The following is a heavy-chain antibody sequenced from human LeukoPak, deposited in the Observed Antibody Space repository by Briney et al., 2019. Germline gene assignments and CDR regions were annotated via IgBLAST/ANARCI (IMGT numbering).Heavy chain of an antibody. V-gene: IGHV3-21*01. D-gene: IGHD5/OR15-5a*01. CDR3: ARDPTQYLRYGHFDY. J-gene: IGHJ4*02. CDR1: GFTFSSSA. CDR2: INNVASHI. Sequence: TAGGSLRLSCAASGFTFSSSAMNRVRQAPGKGLEWVSSINNVASHIYYAHSVKGRFTISRDNAKNSLYLQMNSLSDEDTAVYYCARDPTQYLRYGHFDYWGQGTLVTVSS.